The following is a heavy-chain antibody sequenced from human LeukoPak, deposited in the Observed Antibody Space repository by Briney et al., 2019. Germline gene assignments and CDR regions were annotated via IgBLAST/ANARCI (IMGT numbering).Heavy chain of an antibody. J-gene: IGHJ5*02. CDR3: AGGVGYCSGGSCYSYWFDP. CDR2: INHSGST. Sequence: SETLSLTCAVYGGSFSGYYWSWIRQPPGKGLEWIGEINHSGSTNYNPSLKSRVTISVDTSKNQFSLKLSSVTAADTAVYYCAGGVGYCSGGSCYSYWFDPWGQGTLVTVSS. V-gene: IGHV4-34*01. D-gene: IGHD2-15*01. CDR1: GGSFSGYY.